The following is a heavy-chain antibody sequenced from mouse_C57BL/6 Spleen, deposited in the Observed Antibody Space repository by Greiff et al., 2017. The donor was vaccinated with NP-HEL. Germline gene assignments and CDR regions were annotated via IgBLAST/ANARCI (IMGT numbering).Heavy chain of an antibody. CDR2: INYDGSST. CDR3: ARDGGYGSSPFAY. CDR1: GFTFSDYY. V-gene: IGHV5-16*01. Sequence: EVQLVESEGGLVQPGSSMKLSCTASGFTFSDYYMAWVRQVPEKGLEWVANINYDGSSTYYLDSLKSRFIISRDNAKNILYLQMSSLKSEDTATYYCARDGGYGSSPFAYWGQGTLVTVSA. J-gene: IGHJ3*01. D-gene: IGHD1-1*01.